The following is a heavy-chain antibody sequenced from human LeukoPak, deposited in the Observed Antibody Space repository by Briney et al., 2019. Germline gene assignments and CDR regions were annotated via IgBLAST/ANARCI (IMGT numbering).Heavy chain of an antibody. D-gene: IGHD5-18*01. CDR3: ARGLEVDTAMDY. J-gene: IGHJ4*02. CDR1: GYTLTELS. CDR2: FDPEDGET. Sequence: ASVKVSCKVSGYTLTELSMHWVRQAPGKGLEWMGGFDPEDGETIYAQKFQGRVTMTEDTSTDTAYMELSGLRSEDTAMYYCARGLEVDTAMDYWGQGTLVTVSS. V-gene: IGHV1-24*01.